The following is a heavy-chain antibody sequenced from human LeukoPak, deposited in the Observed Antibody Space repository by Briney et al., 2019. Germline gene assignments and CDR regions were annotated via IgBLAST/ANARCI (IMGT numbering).Heavy chain of an antibody. D-gene: IGHD6-13*01. CDR3: ARSIIAAAGTGCFDY. V-gene: IGHV1-69*04. CDR1: GGTFSSYA. J-gene: IGHJ4*02. Sequence: SVKVSCKASGGTFSSYAISWVRQAPGQGLEWMGRIIPILGIANYAQKFQGRVTITADKSTSTAYMELSSLRSEDTAVYYCARSIIAAAGTGCFDYWGQGTLVTVSS. CDR2: IIPILGIA.